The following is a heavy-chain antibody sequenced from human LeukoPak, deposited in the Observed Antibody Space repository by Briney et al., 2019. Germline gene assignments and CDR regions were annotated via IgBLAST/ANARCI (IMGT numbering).Heavy chain of an antibody. CDR1: GGSISGYY. Sequence: SETLSLTCTVSGGSISGYYWSWIRQPPGRGLEWVGYVYSTGSTNYNPSLASRVTMSIDTSKNHFSLRLTSVTAADTAVYYCARDRPPLSAWSWFDSWGQGILVTVSS. CDR2: VYSTGST. J-gene: IGHJ5*01. V-gene: IGHV4-4*08. D-gene: IGHD6-19*01. CDR3: ARDRPPLSAWSWFDS.